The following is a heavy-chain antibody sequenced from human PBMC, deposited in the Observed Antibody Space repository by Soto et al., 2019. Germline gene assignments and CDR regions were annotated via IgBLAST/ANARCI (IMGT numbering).Heavy chain of an antibody. CDR2: IYYSGST. CDR3: ARGADYYDSSGYYA. V-gene: IGHV4-30-4*01. CDR1: GGSISSSNW. J-gene: IGHJ5*02. Sequence: SETLSLTCAVSGGSISSSNWWSWIRQPPGKGLEWIGYIYYSGSTYYNPSLKSRVTISVDTSKNQFSLKLSPVTAADTAVYYCARGADYYDSSGYYAWGQGALVTVSS. D-gene: IGHD3-22*01.